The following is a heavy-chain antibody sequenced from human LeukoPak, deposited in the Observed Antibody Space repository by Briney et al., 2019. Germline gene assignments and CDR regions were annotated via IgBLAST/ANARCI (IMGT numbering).Heavy chain of an antibody. J-gene: IGHJ6*04. D-gene: IGHD3-10*01. V-gene: IGHV3-33*01. Sequence: SGGSLRLSCAASGFTFSSYGMHWVRQAPGKGLEWVAVIWYDGSNKYYADSVKGRFTISRDNSKNTLYLQMNSLRAEDAAVYYCASGLWFGELRYYYYGMDVWGKGTTVTVSS. CDR1: GFTFSSYG. CDR3: ASGLWFGELRYYYYGMDV. CDR2: IWYDGSNK.